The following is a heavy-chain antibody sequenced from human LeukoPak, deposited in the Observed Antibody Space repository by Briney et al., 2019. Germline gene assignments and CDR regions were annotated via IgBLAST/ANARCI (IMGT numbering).Heavy chain of an antibody. J-gene: IGHJ4*02. V-gene: IGHV3-23*01. CDR1: GFSVSSNY. CDR2: IRDSGSST. D-gene: IGHD1-26*01. CDR3: AKYGPQDSGSSHFDY. Sequence: GGSLRLSCAASGFSVSSNYMSWVRQAPGKGLEWVSAIRDSGSSTHYADSVKGRFTTSRDNSKNTLFLQMNSLRAEDTAIYYCAKYGPQDSGSSHFDYWGQGALVTVSS.